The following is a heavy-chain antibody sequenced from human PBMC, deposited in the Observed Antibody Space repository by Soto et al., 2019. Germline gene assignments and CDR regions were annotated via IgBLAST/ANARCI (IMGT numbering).Heavy chain of an antibody. CDR3: ASVTTYYYYMDG. CDR2: IYYSGST. J-gene: IGHJ6*03. D-gene: IGHD4-17*01. Sequence: SETLSLTCTVSGGSISSCGYYWSWIRQHPGKGLEWIGYIYYSGSTYYNPSLKSRATISVDTSKNQFSLKLSSVTAVDTAVYYCASVTTYYYYMDGWGKGTTVTVSS. CDR1: GGSISSCGYY. V-gene: IGHV4-31*03.